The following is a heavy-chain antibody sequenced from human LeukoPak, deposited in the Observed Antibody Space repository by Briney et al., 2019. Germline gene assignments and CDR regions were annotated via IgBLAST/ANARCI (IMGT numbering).Heavy chain of an antibody. Sequence: ASVKVSFTVSGYTLTELSMHWVRQAPGKGLEWMGGFDPEDGETIYAQKFQGRVTMTEDTSTDTAYMELSSLRSEDTAVYYCATLKRGYSYGFRVSYFDYWGQGTLVTVSS. D-gene: IGHD5-18*01. J-gene: IGHJ4*02. V-gene: IGHV1-24*01. CDR1: GYTLTELS. CDR2: FDPEDGET. CDR3: ATLKRGYSYGFRVSYFDY.